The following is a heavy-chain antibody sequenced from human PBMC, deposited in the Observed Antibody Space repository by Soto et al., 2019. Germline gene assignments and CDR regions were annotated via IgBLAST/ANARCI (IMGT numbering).Heavy chain of an antibody. CDR3: ARDAGLRYFDWLLGPFDY. V-gene: IGHV3-66*01. CDR2: IYSGGST. Sequence: GGSLRLSCAASGFTVSSNYMSWVRQAPGKGLEWVSVIYSGGSTYYADSVKGRFTISRDNSKNTLYLQMNSLRAEDTAVYYCARDAGLRYFDWLLGPFDYWGQGTLVTVSS. CDR1: GFTVSSNY. J-gene: IGHJ4*02. D-gene: IGHD3-9*01.